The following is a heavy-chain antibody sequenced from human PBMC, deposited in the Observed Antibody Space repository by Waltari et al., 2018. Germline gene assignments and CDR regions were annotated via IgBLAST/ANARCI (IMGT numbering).Heavy chain of an antibody. CDR2: IDPEEDET. CDR1: GYTFTGHH. D-gene: IGHD2-21*01. J-gene: IGHJ4*02. Sequence: QLVQSGAEVKKPGATVKIACKVSGYTFTGHHMHWVQLAPGKGLKGMGLIDPEEDETIYAEEFQGRVTMTADTSTDTAYMELSRLRAEDTAVYFCAAAYCGGDCYLGFWGQGSLVSVSS. CDR3: AAAYCGGDCYLGF. V-gene: IGHV1-69-2*01.